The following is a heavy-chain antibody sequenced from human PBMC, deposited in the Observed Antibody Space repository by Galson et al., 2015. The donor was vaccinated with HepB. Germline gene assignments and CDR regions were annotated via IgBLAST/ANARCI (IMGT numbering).Heavy chain of an antibody. Sequence: SLRLSCAASGFTLSNYDMNWVRQAPGKGLEWVSYISTSGSTIYYADSVKGRFTISRDNAKSSLYLQMNSLRAEDAAVYYCARVWRQQLDYFDYGLDVWGQGTTITVSS. V-gene: IGHV3-48*01. J-gene: IGHJ6*02. CDR3: ARVWRQQLDYFDYGLDV. CDR2: ISTSGSTI. CDR1: GFTLSNYD. D-gene: IGHD6-13*01.